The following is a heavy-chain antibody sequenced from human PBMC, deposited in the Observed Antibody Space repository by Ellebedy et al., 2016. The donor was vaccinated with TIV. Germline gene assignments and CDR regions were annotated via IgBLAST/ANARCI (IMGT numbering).Heavy chain of an antibody. CDR1: DGSFNSYY. J-gene: IGHJ4*02. D-gene: IGHD5-24*01. Sequence: SETLSLTCTVSDGSFNSYYWSWIRQPPGKGLEWIGYIYYSGSTYYNPSLKSRVTISVDTSKNQFSLKLSSVTAADTAVYYCARQGRDGYNWYYFDYWGQGTLVTVSS. CDR3: ARQGRDGYNWYYFDY. CDR2: IYYSGST. V-gene: IGHV4-59*08.